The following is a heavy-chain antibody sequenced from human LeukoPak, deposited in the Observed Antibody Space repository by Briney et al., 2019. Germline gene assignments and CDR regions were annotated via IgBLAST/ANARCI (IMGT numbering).Heavy chain of an antibody. CDR1: GFTFSSYG. D-gene: IGHD3-10*01. CDR3: AKEWYVGSPPDY. V-gene: IGHV3-23*01. J-gene: IGHJ4*02. Sequence: GGSLRLSCAASGFTFSSYGMSWVRQAPGKGLEWVSAISDSGGSTYYADSVKGRFTISRDNSRNTLYLQMTSLRPEDTALYYCAKEWYVGSPPDYWGQGTQVTVSS. CDR2: ISDSGGST.